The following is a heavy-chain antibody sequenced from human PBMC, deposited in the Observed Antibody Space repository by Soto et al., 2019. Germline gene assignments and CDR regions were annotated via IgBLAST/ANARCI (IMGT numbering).Heavy chain of an antibody. CDR1: GYSFTSYW. CDR3: ARGGGWYVWFDP. J-gene: IGHJ5*02. Sequence: PGESLKISCKGSGYSFTSYWISWVRQMPGEGLEWMGRIDPSDSYTNYSPSFQGHVTISADKSISTAYLQWSSLKASDTAMYYCARGGGWYVWFDPWGQGTLVTVSS. CDR2: IDPSDSYT. D-gene: IGHD6-19*01. V-gene: IGHV5-10-1*01.